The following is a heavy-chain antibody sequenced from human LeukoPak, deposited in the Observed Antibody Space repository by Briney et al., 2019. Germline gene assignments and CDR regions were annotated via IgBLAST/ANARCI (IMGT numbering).Heavy chain of an antibody. CDR3: ARVGYCGGDRP. CDR1: GGSISNSRDN. D-gene: IGHD2-21*02. Sequence: PSETLSLTCTVSGGSISNSRDNWGWIRQPPGKGLEWIGSIYYSGSTYYKPSLKSRVTILVDTSKNQFSLKLSSVTAADTAVYYCARVGYCGGDRPWGRGTLVTVSS. J-gene: IGHJ5*02. CDR2: IYYSGST. V-gene: IGHV4-39*07.